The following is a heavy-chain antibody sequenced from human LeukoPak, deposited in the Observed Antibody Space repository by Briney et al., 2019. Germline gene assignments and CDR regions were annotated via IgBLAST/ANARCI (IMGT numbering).Heavy chain of an antibody. V-gene: IGHV4-59*08. J-gene: IGHJ4*02. CDR2: IYYTGNT. CDR1: GGSISGFF. CDR3: ARHQFTALAV. Sequence: SETLSLTCTVSGGSISGFFWSWIRQPPGKGLEWIGYIYYTGNTNYNPSLKSRVSISVDTSKNQFSLELSSVTAADTAVYYCARHQFTALAVWGQGTLVTVSS.